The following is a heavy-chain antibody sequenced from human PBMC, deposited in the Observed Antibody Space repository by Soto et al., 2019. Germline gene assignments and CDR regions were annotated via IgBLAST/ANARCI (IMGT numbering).Heavy chain of an antibody. CDR3: ARDLPYGGGGSCYSRWFDP. CDR1: GGTFSSYT. D-gene: IGHD2-15*01. CDR2: IIPILGIA. J-gene: IGHJ5*02. V-gene: IGHV1-69*08. Sequence: QVQLVQSGAEVKKPGSSVKVSCKASGGTFSSYTISWVRQAPGQGLEWMGRIIPILGIANYAQKFQGRVTITADKSTSTAYMELSRLRAEDTAVYYCARDLPYGGGGSCYSRWFDPWGQGTLVTVSS.